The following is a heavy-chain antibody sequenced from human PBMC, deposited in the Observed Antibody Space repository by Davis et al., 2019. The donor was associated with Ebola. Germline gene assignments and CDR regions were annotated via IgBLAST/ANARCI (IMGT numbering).Heavy chain of an antibody. CDR2: IYHGGST. J-gene: IGHJ4*02. V-gene: IGHV4-34*01. CDR3: ARAYNWNPLGLQF. D-gene: IGHD1-1*01. Sequence: MPSETLSLTCAVYGGSFSGYYWSWIRQPPGKGLDWIRNIYHGGSTYYNPSLKSRVTISVDKSKNQFSLKLSSVTAADTAVYYCARAYNWNPLGLQFWGQGMLVAVSS. CDR1: GGSFSGYY.